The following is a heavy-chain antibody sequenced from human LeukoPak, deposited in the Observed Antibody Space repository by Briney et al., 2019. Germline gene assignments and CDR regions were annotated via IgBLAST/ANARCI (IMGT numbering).Heavy chain of an antibody. D-gene: IGHD6-19*01. J-gene: IGHJ1*01. CDR2: ISDSGGST. CDR3: AKAVAGLIGDFQH. V-gene: IGHV3-23*01. CDR1: GFTFSSYA. Sequence: GGSLRLSCAASGFTFSSYAMSWVRQAPGEGLEWVSTISDSGGSTYHADSVKGRFAISRDNSKSTLFLQMNSLRADDTAVYYCAKAVAGLIGDFQHWGQGTQVTVSS.